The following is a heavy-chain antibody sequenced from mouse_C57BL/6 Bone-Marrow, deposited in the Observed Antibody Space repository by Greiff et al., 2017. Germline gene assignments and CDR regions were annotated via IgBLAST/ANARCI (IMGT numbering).Heavy chain of an antibody. D-gene: IGHD1-1*01. Sequence: EVKLVESGGGLVKPGGSLKLSCAASGFTFSDYGMHWVRQAPEKGLEWVAYISSGSSTIYYADTVKGRFTISRDNAKNTLFLQMTRLRSEDTAMYYCAWSYGSSFYWYFDVWGTGTTVTVSS. CDR2: ISSGSSTI. CDR3: AWSYGSSFYWYFDV. J-gene: IGHJ1*03. V-gene: IGHV5-17*01. CDR1: GFTFSDYG.